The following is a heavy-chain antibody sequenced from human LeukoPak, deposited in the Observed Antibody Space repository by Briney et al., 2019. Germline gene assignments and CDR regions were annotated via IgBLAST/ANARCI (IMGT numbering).Heavy chain of an antibody. J-gene: IGHJ5*02. V-gene: IGHV4-4*07. D-gene: IGHD6-19*01. Sequence: PSETLSLTCTVSGGSISSYYWSWIRQPAGKGLEWIGRIYASGSTNYNPSLKSRVTMSVDTSKNQFSLKLSSVTAADTAVYYCARLPHSSGWAYFDPWGQGTLVTVSS. CDR2: IYASGST. CDR3: ARLPHSSGWAYFDP. CDR1: GGSISSYY.